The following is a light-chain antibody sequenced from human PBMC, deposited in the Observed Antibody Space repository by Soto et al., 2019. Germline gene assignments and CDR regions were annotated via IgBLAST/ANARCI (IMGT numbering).Light chain of an antibody. CDR3: QQYYTTPLT. CDR1: QIVFYRSYNKNY. V-gene: IGKV4-1*01. J-gene: IGKJ4*01. Sequence: DIVMTQSPDSLAVSLGERATINCKSSQIVFYRSYNKNYLAWYQKKPGRPPKVLIYWASTRESGVPDRSSGSGSETDFTLTINNMQADDVAIYYCQQYYTTPLTFGGGTKVDIK. CDR2: WAS.